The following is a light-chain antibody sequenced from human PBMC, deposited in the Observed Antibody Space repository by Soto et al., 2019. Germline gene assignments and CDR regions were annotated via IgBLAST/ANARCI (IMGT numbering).Light chain of an antibody. V-gene: IGKV2-30*02. CDR3: MQGTPWQFT. Sequence: DVVMTQSPLSLPVTLGQPASISCRSSQSLVHSDGNTYLNWFQQSPGQSPWRLIYKVSTRDSGVPDRFSGSGSGPDFTLRISSVEAEDVGVYYCMQGTPWQFTFGQGTKLEIK. J-gene: IGKJ2*01. CDR2: KVS. CDR1: QSLVHSDGNTY.